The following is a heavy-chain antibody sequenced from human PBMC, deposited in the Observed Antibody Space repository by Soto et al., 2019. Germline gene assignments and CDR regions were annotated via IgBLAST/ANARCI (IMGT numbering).Heavy chain of an antibody. D-gene: IGHD3-10*01. CDR3: ARAPIDGWGHYSYGMDV. V-gene: IGHV4-59*01. CDR1: GGSISSYY. J-gene: IGHJ6*02. Sequence: PSETLSLTCTVSGGSISSYYWSWVRQPPGKGLEWIGYIYYTGSTFYNPSLKGRVTISVDTSKSQFFLRLSSVTAADTAVYYCARAPIDGWGHYSYGMDVWGQGTTVTVSS. CDR2: IYYTGST.